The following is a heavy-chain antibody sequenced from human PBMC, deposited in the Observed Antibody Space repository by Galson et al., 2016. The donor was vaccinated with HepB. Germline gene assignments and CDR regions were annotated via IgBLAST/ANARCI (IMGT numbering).Heavy chain of an antibody. CDR2: ITYDSSTK. CDR1: GFNFSTFA. D-gene: IGHD2-8*01. Sequence: SLRLSCPASGFNFSTFALHWVRQIPGTVLEWVAIITYDSSTKYYADSVKGRFNISRDNSNNTLYLQMNSLKGEDSAVYYCALGVYWGQGTLVTVSS. V-gene: IGHV3-30*04. CDR3: ALGVY. J-gene: IGHJ4*02.